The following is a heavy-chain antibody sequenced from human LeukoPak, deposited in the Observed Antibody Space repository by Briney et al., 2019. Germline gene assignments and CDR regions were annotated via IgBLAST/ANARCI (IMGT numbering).Heavy chain of an antibody. CDR1: GFTFSSYE. CDR2: ISSSGSTI. CDR3: ASPLTTGAFDI. Sequence: GGSLRLSCAASGFTFSSYEMNWVRQAPGKGLEWVSYISSSGSTIYYADSVKGRFTISRDNSKNTLYLQMNSLRAEDTAVYYCASPLTTGAFDIWGQGTMVTVSS. J-gene: IGHJ3*02. D-gene: IGHD3-3*01. V-gene: IGHV3-48*03.